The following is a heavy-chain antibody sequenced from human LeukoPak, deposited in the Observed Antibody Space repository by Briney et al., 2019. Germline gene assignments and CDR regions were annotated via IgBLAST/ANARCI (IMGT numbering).Heavy chain of an antibody. CDR1: GGSISSYY. V-gene: IGHV4-59*01. CDR3: ARVGWLQSLYYYYYMDV. D-gene: IGHD5-24*01. J-gene: IGHJ6*03. CDR2: IYYSGST. Sequence: SETLSLTCTVSGGSISSYYWSWIRQPPGKGLEWIGYIYYSGSTNYNPSLKSRVTISVDTSKNQFSLKLSSVTAADTAVYYCARVGWLQSLYYYYYMDVWGKGTTVTVSS.